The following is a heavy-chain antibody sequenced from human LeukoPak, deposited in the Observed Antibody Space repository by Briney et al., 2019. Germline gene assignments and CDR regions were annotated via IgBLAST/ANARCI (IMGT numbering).Heavy chain of an antibody. Sequence: GGSLRLSCAASGFTSSSYAMSWVRQAPGKGLEWVSAIVSSGDSTYYADSVKGRFTISRDNSKNTLYLQMNSLRAEDTAVYYCAKADGGQWPSSYYYYYMDVWGKGTTVTVSS. CDR1: GFTSSSYA. CDR3: AKADGGQWPSSYYYYYMDV. CDR2: IVSSGDST. V-gene: IGHV3-23*01. J-gene: IGHJ6*03. D-gene: IGHD6-19*01.